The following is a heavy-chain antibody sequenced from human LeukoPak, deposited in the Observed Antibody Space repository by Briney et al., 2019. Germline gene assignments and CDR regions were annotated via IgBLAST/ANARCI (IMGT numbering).Heavy chain of an antibody. Sequence: GGSLRLSCAASGFTFSSYEMNWVRQAPGKGLEWVSYISSSGSTIYYADSVKGRFTISRDNSKNSLYLQMSSLRAEDTALYYCAKDRSANGLDAFDFWGQGTMVTVSS. CDR3: AKDRSANGLDAFDF. CDR2: ISSSGSTI. J-gene: IGHJ3*01. CDR1: GFTFSSYE. V-gene: IGHV3-48*03. D-gene: IGHD2-8*01.